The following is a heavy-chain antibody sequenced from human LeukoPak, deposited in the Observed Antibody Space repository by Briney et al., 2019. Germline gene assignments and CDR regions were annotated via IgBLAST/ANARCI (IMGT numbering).Heavy chain of an antibody. V-gene: IGHV3-7*03. J-gene: IGHJ4*02. Sequence: GGSLRLSCAASGFTFSIYWMSWVRQAPGKGLEWVANIKQDGSERYYVDSVKGRFTLSRDNAKNSLFLQTNSLRVDDTAVYYCARDSGWFRFDYWGQGTLVTVSS. CDR2: IKQDGSER. D-gene: IGHD6-19*01. CDR3: ARDSGWFRFDY. CDR1: GFTFSIYW.